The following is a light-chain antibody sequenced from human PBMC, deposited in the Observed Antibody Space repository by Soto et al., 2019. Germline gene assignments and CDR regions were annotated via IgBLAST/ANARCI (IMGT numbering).Light chain of an antibody. CDR3: QQYDNLIT. CDR1: QTISSW. Sequence: DIQMTQSPSTLSGSLGDRVTITCRASQTISSWLAWYQQKPGKAPKLLIYKASTLKSGVPSRFSGSGSGTDFTFTISSLQPEDIATYYCQQYDNLITFGQGTRLAV. CDR2: KAS. V-gene: IGKV1-5*03. J-gene: IGKJ5*01.